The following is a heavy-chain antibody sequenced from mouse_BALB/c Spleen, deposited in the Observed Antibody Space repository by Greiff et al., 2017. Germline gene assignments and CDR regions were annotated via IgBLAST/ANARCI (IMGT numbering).Heavy chain of an antibody. D-gene: IGHD2-4*01. V-gene: IGHV3-2*02. CDR3: ARRGLRRGDFDY. Sequence: DVKLQESGPGLVKPSQSLSLTCTVTGYSITSDYAWNWIRQFPGNKLEWMGYISYSGSTSYNPSLKSRISITRDTSKNQFFLQLNSVTTEDTATYYCARRGLRRGDFDYWGQGTTLTVSS. J-gene: IGHJ2*01. CDR2: ISYSGST. CDR1: GYSITSDYA.